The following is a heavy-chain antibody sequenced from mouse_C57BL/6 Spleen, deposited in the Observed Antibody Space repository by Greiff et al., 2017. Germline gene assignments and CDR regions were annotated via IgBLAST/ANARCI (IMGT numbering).Heavy chain of an antibody. V-gene: IGHV1-18*01. D-gene: IGHD2-3*01. CDR2: INPNNGGT. J-gene: IGHJ2*01. CDR3: ARRGGWLPPYYFDY. Sequence: EVQLQQSGPELVKPGASVKIPCKASGYTFTDYNMDWVKQSHGKSLEWIGDINPNNGGTIYNQKFKGKATLTVDKSSSTAYMELRSLTSEDTAVXYCARRGGWLPPYYFDYWGQGTTLTVSS. CDR1: GYTFTDYN.